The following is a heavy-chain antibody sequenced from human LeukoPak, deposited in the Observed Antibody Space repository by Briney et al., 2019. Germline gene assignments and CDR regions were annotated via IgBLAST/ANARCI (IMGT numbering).Heavy chain of an antibody. D-gene: IGHD3-22*01. CDR1: GFTFDDYG. CDR2: INWNGGST. Sequence: GGSLRLSCAASGFTFDDYGMSWVRQAPGKGLEWVSGINWNGGSTGYADSVKGRFTISRDNAKNSLYLQVNSLRAEDTALYYCARDAADYYDSIRGTGGCWGQGTLVTVSS. CDR3: ARDAADYYDSIRGTGGC. V-gene: IGHV3-20*04. J-gene: IGHJ4*02.